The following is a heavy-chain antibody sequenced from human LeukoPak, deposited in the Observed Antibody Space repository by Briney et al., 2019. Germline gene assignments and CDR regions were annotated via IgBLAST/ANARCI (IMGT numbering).Heavy chain of an antibody. CDR3: ARGPIQLWIHNAMDV. D-gene: IGHD5-18*01. CDR2: IRSKAYRGTT. V-gene: IGHV3-49*04. J-gene: IGHJ6*02. CDR1: GFTFGDHA. Sequence: GGSLRLSYTGSGFTFGDHAMSWVRQAPGKGLEWVGFIRSKAYRGTTEYAASVKGRFTISRDDSASIAYLQMNSLRTEDTAVYYCARGPIQLWIHNAMDVWGQGTTVTVSS.